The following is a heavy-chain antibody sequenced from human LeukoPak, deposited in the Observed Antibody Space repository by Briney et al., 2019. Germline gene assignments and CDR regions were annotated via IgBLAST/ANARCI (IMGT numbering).Heavy chain of an antibody. CDR2: ISAYDGNT. D-gene: IGHD3-3*01. J-gene: IGHJ6*03. Sequence: GASVKVSCKASGYTFTSYGISWVRQAPGQGLEWMGWISAYDGNTNYAQKLQGRVTMTTDTSTSTAYMELRSLRSDDTAVYYCARVKHYYDFWSQDFYYMDVWGKGTTVTVSS. CDR1: GYTFTSYG. CDR3: ARVKHYYDFWSQDFYYMDV. V-gene: IGHV1-18*01.